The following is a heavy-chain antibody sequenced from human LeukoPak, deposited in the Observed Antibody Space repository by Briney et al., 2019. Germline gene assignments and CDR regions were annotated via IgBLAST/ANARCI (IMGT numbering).Heavy chain of an antibody. J-gene: IGHJ4*02. CDR3: TRDYSPWYSSAWYAGQFDS. CDR2: ITSTSKYI. V-gene: IGHV3-21*01. D-gene: IGHD6-19*01. CDR1: GFTFSDYT. Sequence: GGSLRLSCAASGFTFSDYTMNWVRQAPGKGPEWVSSITSTSKYIYYADALKGRFTISRDNAKNSVNLQMNNLRAEDTAVYYCTRDYSPWYSSAWYAGQFDSWGQGTLVTVSS.